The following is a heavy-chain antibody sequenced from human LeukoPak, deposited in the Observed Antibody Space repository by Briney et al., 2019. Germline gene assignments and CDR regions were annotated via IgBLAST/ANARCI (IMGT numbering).Heavy chain of an antibody. Sequence: ASVKVSCKVSGYTLTELSIHWVRQAPGKGREGMGGFDPEDGETIYAQKFQGRVTMTEDTSTDTAYMELSSLRSEDTAVYYCATFGYSSGWSHFDYWGQGTLVTVSS. CDR2: FDPEDGET. V-gene: IGHV1-24*01. D-gene: IGHD6-19*01. CDR3: ATFGYSSGWSHFDY. J-gene: IGHJ4*02. CDR1: GYTLTELS.